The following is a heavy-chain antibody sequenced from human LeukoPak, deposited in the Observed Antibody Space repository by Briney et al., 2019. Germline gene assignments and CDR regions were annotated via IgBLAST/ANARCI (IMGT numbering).Heavy chain of an antibody. J-gene: IGHJ4*02. CDR2: IYYNGST. CDR3: ARGAGTFDY. Sequence: SETLSLTCTVSGGSISSYYWSWIRQPPGKGLEWIGYIYYNGSTNYNPSLKSRVTISIDTSKNQFSLKLSSVTAADTTVYSCARGAGTFDYWGQGTLVTVSS. V-gene: IGHV4-59*01. CDR1: GGSISSYY. D-gene: IGHD6-19*01.